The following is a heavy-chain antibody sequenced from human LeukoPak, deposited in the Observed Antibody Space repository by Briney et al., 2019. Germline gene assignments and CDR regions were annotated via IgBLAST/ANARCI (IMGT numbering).Heavy chain of an antibody. J-gene: IGHJ4*02. Sequence: SGGSLRLSCAASGFTFSSYSMNWVRQAPGKGLEWVSSISSSSSYIYYADSVKGRFTISRDNTKNTLYLQMNGLRAEDTAVYYCVKTWLMLRGLMSRSYWGQGALVTVSS. CDR1: GFTFSSYS. V-gene: IGHV3-21*04. D-gene: IGHD3-10*01. CDR2: ISSSSSYI. CDR3: VKTWLMLRGLMSRSY.